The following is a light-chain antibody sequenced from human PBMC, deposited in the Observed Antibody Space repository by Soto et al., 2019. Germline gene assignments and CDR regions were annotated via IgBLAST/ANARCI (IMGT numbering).Light chain of an antibody. Sequence: DIVMTSSPESLAVSLGERATINCKSSQSFLYSSNNKNYLNWYQQKPGRPLKLLMYWASTRESGVPDRFSGSGSGTDFTLTISSLQAEDVAVYYCQQYYSPLWTFGQGTKVDIK. CDR3: QQYYSPLWT. CDR1: QSFLYSSNNKNY. CDR2: WAS. J-gene: IGKJ1*01. V-gene: IGKV4-1*01.